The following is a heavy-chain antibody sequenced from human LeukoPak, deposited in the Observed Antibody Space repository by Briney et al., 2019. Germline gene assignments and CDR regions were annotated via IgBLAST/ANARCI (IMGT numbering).Heavy chain of an antibody. CDR1: GFTFSDFA. D-gene: IGHD3-10*01. J-gene: IGHJ4*02. CDR3: ASPRYRGFDH. V-gene: IGHV3-7*01. CDR2: IKQDGTE. Sequence: GGSLRLSCEVSGFTFSDFAMSWVRQAPGKGLEWVASIKQDGTEYYVDSVRGRFTTSRDNAKNSLFLQMKSLRVEDTAVYYCASPRYRGFDHWGQGALVAVSS.